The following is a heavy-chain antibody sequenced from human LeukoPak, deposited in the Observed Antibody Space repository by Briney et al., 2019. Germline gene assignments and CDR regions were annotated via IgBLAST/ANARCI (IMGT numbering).Heavy chain of an antibody. D-gene: IGHD3-16*01. Sequence: PGGSLRLSCAASGFTFTSYSMNWVRQAPGKGPEWVSGISGGGVTTYYADSVKGRFTISRDNSKNTLYLQMNSLRADDTAIYYCARNQQLGGHSYYYYGMDVWGQGTTVTVSS. J-gene: IGHJ6*02. CDR3: ARNQQLGGHSYYYYGMDV. V-gene: IGHV3-23*01. CDR2: ISGGGVTT. CDR1: GFTFTSYS.